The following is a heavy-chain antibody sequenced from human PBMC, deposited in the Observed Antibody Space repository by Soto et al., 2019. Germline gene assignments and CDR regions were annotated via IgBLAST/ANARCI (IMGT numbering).Heavy chain of an antibody. CDR3: ARSSVEWLPVDDAFDI. V-gene: IGHV1-69*06. D-gene: IGHD3-3*01. Sequence: QVQLVQSGAEVKKPGSSVKVSCKASGGTFSSYAISWVRQAPGQGLEWMGGIIPIFGTANYAQKFQGRVTSTADKATSTAYMELSSLRSEDTAVYYCARSSVEWLPVDDAFDIWGQGTMVTVSS. CDR2: IIPIFGTA. CDR1: GGTFSSYA. J-gene: IGHJ3*02.